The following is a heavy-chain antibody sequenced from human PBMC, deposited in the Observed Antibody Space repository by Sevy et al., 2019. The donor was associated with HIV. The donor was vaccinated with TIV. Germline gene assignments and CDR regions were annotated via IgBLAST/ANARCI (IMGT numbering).Heavy chain of an antibody. CDR1: GFTFSSYW. J-gene: IGHJ6*02. D-gene: IGHD2-8*01. CDR2: IKQDGSEK. CDR3: ARSLLYCTNGVCSDPYYYYGMDV. Sequence: GGSLRLSCAASGFTFSSYWMSWVRQAPGKGLEWVANIKQDGSEKYYVHSVKGRFTISRDNAKNSLYLQMNSLRAEDTSVYYCARSLLYCTNGVCSDPYYYYGMDVWGQGTTVTVSS. V-gene: IGHV3-7*01.